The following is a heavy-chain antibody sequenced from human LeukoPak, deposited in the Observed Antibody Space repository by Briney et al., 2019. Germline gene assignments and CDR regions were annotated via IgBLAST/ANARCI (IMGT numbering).Heavy chain of an antibody. J-gene: IGHJ4*02. V-gene: IGHV3-11*01. Sequence: GGSLRLSCAASGFTFDDYGMSWVRQAPGKGLEWVSYISSSGSTIYYADSVKGRFTISRDNAKNSLYLQMNSLRAEDTAVYYCARETNGPALGYWGQGTLVTVSS. CDR3: ARETNGPALGY. CDR1: GFTFDDYG. CDR2: ISSSGSTI. D-gene: IGHD2-8*01.